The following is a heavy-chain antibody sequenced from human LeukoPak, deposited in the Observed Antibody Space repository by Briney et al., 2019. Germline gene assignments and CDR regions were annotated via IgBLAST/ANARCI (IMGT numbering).Heavy chain of an antibody. CDR3: ARRSQENGPITANNWFDP. Sequence: SETLSLTCTVSGGSISSSYWGWIRQPPGKGLEWIGYINYSGSTNYNPSLKSRVTISVDTSKNQFSLKLTSVTAADSAVYYCARRSQENGPITANNWFDPWGQGTLVTVSS. CDR1: GGSISSSY. CDR2: INYSGST. J-gene: IGHJ5*02. V-gene: IGHV4-59*08. D-gene: IGHD3-16*01.